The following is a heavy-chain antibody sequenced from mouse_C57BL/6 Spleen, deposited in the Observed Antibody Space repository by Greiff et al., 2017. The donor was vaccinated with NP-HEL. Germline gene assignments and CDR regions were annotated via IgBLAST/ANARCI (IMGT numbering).Heavy chain of an antibody. CDR1: GYSFTDYN. CDR2: INPNYGTT. CDR3: ARRTMVVASRYFDV. D-gene: IGHD1-1*01. Sequence: EVQLVESGPELVKPGASVKISCKASGYSFTDYNMNWVKQSNGKSLEWIGVINPNYGTTSYNQKFKGKATLTVDQSSSTAYMQLNSLTSEDSAVYYWARRTMVVASRYFDVWGTGTTVTVSS. J-gene: IGHJ1*03. V-gene: IGHV1-39*01.